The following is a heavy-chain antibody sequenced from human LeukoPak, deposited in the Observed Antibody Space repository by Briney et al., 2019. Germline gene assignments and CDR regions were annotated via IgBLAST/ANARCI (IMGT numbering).Heavy chain of an antibody. CDR1: GFTFSDFY. Sequence: PGGSLRLSCAASGFTFSDFYMTWTRQAPGKGLEWVSYISNRGSTIYYADSVRGRFTISRDNAKNSLYLQMNSLRAEDTAVYYCARSADRSGYFREITLYYFDYWGQGTLVTVSS. CDR3: ARSADRSGYFREITLYYFDY. CDR2: ISNRGSTI. V-gene: IGHV3-11*01. D-gene: IGHD3-22*01. J-gene: IGHJ4*02.